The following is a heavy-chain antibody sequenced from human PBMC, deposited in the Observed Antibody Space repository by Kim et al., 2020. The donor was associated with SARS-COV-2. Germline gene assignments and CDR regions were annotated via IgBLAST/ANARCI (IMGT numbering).Heavy chain of an antibody. D-gene: IGHD3-10*01. Sequence: GGSLRLSCTTSGFIFDYFGIHWVRQAPGRGLEWVALIWHDASNENYADSVKGRFTISRDYSKNTVYLQMNSLRAEDTAVYYCARDPYGWGNYFDYWGQGTLVTVSS. J-gene: IGHJ4*02. CDR1: GFIFDYFG. V-gene: IGHV3-33*01. CDR2: IWHDASNE. CDR3: ARDPYGWGNYFDY.